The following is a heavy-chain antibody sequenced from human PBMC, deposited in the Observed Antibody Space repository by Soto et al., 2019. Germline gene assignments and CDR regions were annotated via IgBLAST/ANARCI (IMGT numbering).Heavy chain of an antibody. CDR3: TTAVTQLFYYFDY. D-gene: IGHD3-3*02. CDR2: IKSKTDGGTT. Sequence: GGSLRLSCAACGFTFCNAWMNWVRQAPGKGLEWVGRIKSKTDGGTTDYAAPVKGRFTISRDDSKNTLYLQMNSLKTEDTAVYYCTTAVTQLFYYFDYWGQGTLVTVSS. J-gene: IGHJ4*02. V-gene: IGHV3-15*07. CDR1: GFTFCNAW.